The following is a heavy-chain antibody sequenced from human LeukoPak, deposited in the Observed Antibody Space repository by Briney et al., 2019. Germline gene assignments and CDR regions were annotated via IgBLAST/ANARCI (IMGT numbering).Heavy chain of an antibody. D-gene: IGHD3-3*01. V-gene: IGHV1-2*02. CDR2: INPNSGGT. CDR3: ARDGKNHVLRFLEWDY. J-gene: IGHJ4*02. CDR1: GYTFTGYY. Sequence: GASVKVSCKASGYTFTGYYMHWVRQAPGQGLEWMGWINPNSGGTNYAQKFQGRVTMTRDTSISTAYMELSRLRSDDTAVYYCARDGKNHVLRFLEWDYWGQGTLVTVSS.